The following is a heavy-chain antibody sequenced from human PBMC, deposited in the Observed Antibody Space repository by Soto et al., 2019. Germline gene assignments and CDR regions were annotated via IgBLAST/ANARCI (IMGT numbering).Heavy chain of an antibody. V-gene: IGHV1-24*01. CDR3: VRRHVSATGIDWFDP. Sequence: ASVKVSCKVSGYTLTELSMHWVRQAPGKRLEWMGGFDPADGETIYAPKFQGRVTITKDTSTNTAYMELSSLRSEDTAVYYCVRRHVSATGIDWFDPWGQGTLVTVSS. CDR1: GYTLTELS. D-gene: IGHD6-13*01. J-gene: IGHJ5*02. CDR2: FDPADGET.